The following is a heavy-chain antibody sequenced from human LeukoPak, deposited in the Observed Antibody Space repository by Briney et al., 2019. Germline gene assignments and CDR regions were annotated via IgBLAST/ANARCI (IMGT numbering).Heavy chain of an antibody. Sequence: ASVKVSCKASGYTFTSYYMHWVRQAPGQGLEWMGRINPIGGSTTYSQNFQGRVTMTRDTSTSTVYMEVSSLRSEDTAVYYCVRVESSGYHPFDSWGQGTLVTVSS. V-gene: IGHV1-46*01. CDR3: VRVESSGYHPFDS. D-gene: IGHD3-22*01. CDR2: INPIGGST. J-gene: IGHJ4*02. CDR1: GYTFTSYY.